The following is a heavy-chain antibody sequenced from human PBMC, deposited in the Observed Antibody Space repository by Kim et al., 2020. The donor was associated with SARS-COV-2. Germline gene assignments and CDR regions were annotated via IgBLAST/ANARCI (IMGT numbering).Heavy chain of an antibody. CDR1: GFTFSNYG. CDR2: ISNGGT. J-gene: IGHJ3*02. CDR3: AIGLRITIFWAENASDI. D-gene: IGHD3-9*01. V-gene: IGHV3-23*01. Sequence: GGSLRLSCVASGFTFSNYGMSWVRQAPGKGLEWVSAISNGGTQYTESMKGRFTISRDLSKNTVYLQMNSLRAEDTAVYYCAIGLRITIFWAENASDIWGQGTMVTVSS.